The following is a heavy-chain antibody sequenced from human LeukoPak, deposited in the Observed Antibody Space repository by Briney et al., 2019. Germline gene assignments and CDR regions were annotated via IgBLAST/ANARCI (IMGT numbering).Heavy chain of an antibody. CDR2: IYYSGST. D-gene: IGHD2-2*02. J-gene: IGHJ4*02. Sequence: SETLSLTCTVSGGSISSGGYYWSWIRQHPGKGLEWIGYIYYSGSTYYNPSLKSRVTISVDTSKNQSSLKLSSVTAADTAVYYCARGACRSTSCYNMFFDYWGQGTLVTVSS. CDR1: GGSISSGGYY. V-gene: IGHV4-31*03. CDR3: ARGACRSTSCYNMFFDY.